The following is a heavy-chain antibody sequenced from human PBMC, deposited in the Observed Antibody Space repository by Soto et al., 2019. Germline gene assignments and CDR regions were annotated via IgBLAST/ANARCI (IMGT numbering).Heavy chain of an antibody. Sequence: GESLKISCKGSGYSFAGYWITWVRQKPGKGLEWMGRIDPSDSQTYYSPSFRGHVTISVIKSITTVFLQWSSLRASDTAMYYCARQIYDSDTGPNFQYYFDSWGQGTPVTVSS. CDR1: GYSFAGYW. D-gene: IGHD3-22*01. CDR3: ARQIYDSDTGPNFQYYFDS. CDR2: IDPSDSQT. V-gene: IGHV5-10-1*01. J-gene: IGHJ4*02.